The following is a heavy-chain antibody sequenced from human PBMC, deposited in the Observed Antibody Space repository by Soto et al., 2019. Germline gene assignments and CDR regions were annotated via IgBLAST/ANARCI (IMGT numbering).Heavy chain of an antibody. V-gene: IGHV4-39*01. CDR1: GGSISSSSYY. J-gene: IGHJ4*02. CDR3: ARRAYYYDSSGYTIDY. Sequence: SETLSLTCTVSGGSISSSSYYWGWTRQPPGKGLEWIGSIYYSGSTYYNPSLKSRVTISVDTSKNQFSLKLSSVTAADTAVYYCARRAYYYDSSGYTIDYWGQGTLVTVSS. D-gene: IGHD3-22*01. CDR2: IYYSGST.